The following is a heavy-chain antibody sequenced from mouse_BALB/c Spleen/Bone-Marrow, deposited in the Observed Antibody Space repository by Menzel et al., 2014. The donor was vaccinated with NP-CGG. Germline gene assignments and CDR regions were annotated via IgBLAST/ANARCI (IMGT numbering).Heavy chain of an antibody. J-gene: IGHJ2*01. CDR1: GFSLTSYG. CDR3: ARRGDGYYLDY. V-gene: IGHV2-9*02. CDR2: IWAGGST. D-gene: IGHD2-3*01. Sequence: VQLVESGPGLGAPSQSLSITRTVSGFSLTSYGVHWVRQPLGKGLEWPGVIWAGGSTNYNSALMSRLSISKDNSKSQVFLKMNSLQTDDTAMYYCARRGDGYYLDYWGQGTTLTVSS.